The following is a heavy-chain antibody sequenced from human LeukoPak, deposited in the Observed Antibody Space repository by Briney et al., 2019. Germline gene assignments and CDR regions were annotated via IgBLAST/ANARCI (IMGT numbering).Heavy chain of an antibody. D-gene: IGHD3-9*01. V-gene: IGHV3-11*01. CDR1: GFTFSDYY. Sequence: PGGSLRLSCAASGFTFSDYYMSWIRQAPGKGLEWVSYISSSGSTIYYADSVKGRFTISRDNAKNSLYLQMNSLRAEDTAVYYCARSRSPFDWLLSYFDYWGHGTLVTVSS. J-gene: IGHJ4*01. CDR3: ARSRSPFDWLLSYFDY. CDR2: ISSSGSTI.